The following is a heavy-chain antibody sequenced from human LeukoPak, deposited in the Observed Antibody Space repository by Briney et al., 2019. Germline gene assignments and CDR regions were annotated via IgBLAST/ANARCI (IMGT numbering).Heavy chain of an antibody. CDR2: MNPNSDNT. J-gene: IGHJ6*03. D-gene: IGHD2-15*01. CDR3: ARGRGYCSGGSCLPYYYYYYYMDV. V-gene: IGHV1-8*03. CDR1: GYTFTSYD. Sequence: ASVKVSCKASGYTFTSYDINWVRQATGQGLEWMGWMNPNSDNTGYAQKFQGRVTITRNTSISTAYMELSSLRSEDTAVYYCARGRGYCSGGSCLPYYYYYYYMDVWGKGTTVTISS.